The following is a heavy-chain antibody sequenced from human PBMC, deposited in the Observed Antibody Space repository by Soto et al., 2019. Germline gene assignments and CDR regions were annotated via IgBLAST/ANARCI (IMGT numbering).Heavy chain of an antibody. Sequence: GSLGLACASSGFAFRSCSLHWVRQAPGKGLEYVSAISSNGGSTYYANSVKGRFTISRDNSENTLYLQMGSLRAEDMAVYYCASGRNYYDSSGYSDYWGQGT. J-gene: IGHJ4*02. CDR2: ISSNGGST. D-gene: IGHD3-22*01. V-gene: IGHV3-64*01. CDR1: GFAFRSCS. CDR3: ASGRNYYDSSGYSDY.